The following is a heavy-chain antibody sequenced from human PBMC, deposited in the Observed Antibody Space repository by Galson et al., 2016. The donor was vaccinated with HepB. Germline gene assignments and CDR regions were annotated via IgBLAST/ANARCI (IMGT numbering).Heavy chain of an antibody. CDR1: GFTFSRCG. J-gene: IGHJ4*02. D-gene: IGHD3-3*01. Sequence: SLRLSCAASGFTFSRCGMHWVRQAPGKGLEWVAVISYDGNYKYYADSVKSRFTISRDNSKHTLYLQMNSLRAEDTAVYYCAKGPDFWSGYYHLDYWGQGTLVTVSS. V-gene: IGHV3-30*18. CDR2: ISYDGNYK. CDR3: AKGPDFWSGYYHLDY.